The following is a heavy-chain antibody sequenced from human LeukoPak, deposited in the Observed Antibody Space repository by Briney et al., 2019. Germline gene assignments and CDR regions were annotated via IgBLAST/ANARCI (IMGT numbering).Heavy chain of an antibody. Sequence: ASVKVSCKASGYTFTGYYMHWMRQAPGQGLEWMGWINPNSGGTNYGQKFQGRVTMTRDTSISTAYMELSSLTSDDTAVYYCARDLLPDPDWFDPWGQGTLVTVSS. CDR3: ARDLLPDPDWFDP. D-gene: IGHD2-21*01. V-gene: IGHV1-2*02. CDR1: GYTFTGYY. CDR2: INPNSGGT. J-gene: IGHJ5*02.